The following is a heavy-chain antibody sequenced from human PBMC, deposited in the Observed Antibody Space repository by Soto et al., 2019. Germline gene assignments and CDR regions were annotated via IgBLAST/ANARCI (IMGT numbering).Heavy chain of an antibody. CDR3: ARKRDYYDSSGYQRYFDL. J-gene: IGHJ2*01. CDR2: IIPIFGTA. V-gene: IGHV1-69*06. CDR1: GGTFSSYA. D-gene: IGHD3-22*01. Sequence: SVKVSCKASGGTFSSYAISWVRQAPGQGXEWMGGIIPIFGTANYAQKFQGRVTITADKSTSTAYMELSSLRSEDTAVYYCARKRDYYDSSGYQRYFDLWGRGTLVTVSS.